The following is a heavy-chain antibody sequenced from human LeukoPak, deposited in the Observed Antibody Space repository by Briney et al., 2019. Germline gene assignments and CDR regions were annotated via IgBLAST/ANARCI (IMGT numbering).Heavy chain of an antibody. CDR2: IKGDESEK. V-gene: IGHV3-7*01. CDR3: ARGGATTGRFDY. J-gene: IGHJ4*02. Sequence: GGSLRLSCAASGFAFSAYWMSWVRQAPGKGLEWVASIKGDESEKYYVDFVKGRFTISRDNAKNSLYLQMDSLRIDDTAVYYCARGGATTGRFDYWGQGTLVTGSS. CDR1: GFAFSAYW. D-gene: IGHD4-11*01.